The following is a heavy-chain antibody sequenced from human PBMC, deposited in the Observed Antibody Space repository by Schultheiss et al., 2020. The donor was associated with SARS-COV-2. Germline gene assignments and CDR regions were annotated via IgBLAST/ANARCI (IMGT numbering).Heavy chain of an antibody. J-gene: IGHJ3*02. CDR3: ARVGNSVALGAFDI. CDR1: GGSFSGHY. V-gene: IGHV4-34*01. Sequence: ESLKISCAVYGGSFSGHYWSWIRQPPGKGLEWIGEINHSGSTNYNPSLKSRVTISVDTSKNQFSLKLSSVTAADTAVYYCARVGNSVALGAFDIWGQGTMVTVSS. CDR2: INHSGST. D-gene: IGHD4-23*01.